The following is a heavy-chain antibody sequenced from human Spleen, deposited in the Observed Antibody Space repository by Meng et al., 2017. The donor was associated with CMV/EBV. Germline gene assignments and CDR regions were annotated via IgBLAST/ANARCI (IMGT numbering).Heavy chain of an antibody. CDR1: GGTFSSYA. Sequence: ASVKVSCKASGGTFSSYAINWVRQATGQGLEWMGWMNPNTGNTGYAQKFQGRVTMTRNISISTAYLELSNLTSDDTAVYYCARAARLGYCTSTSCYIRFDPWGQGTLVTVSS. D-gene: IGHD2-2*02. CDR3: ARAARLGYCTSTSCYIRFDP. J-gene: IGHJ5*02. V-gene: IGHV1-8*02. CDR2: MNPNTGNT.